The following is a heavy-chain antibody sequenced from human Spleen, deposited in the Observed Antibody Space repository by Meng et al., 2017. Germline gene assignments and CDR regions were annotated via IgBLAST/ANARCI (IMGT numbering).Heavy chain of an antibody. CDR2: IDYSGTT. D-gene: IGHD5-18*01. CDR1: GGSIGSNSYH. CDR3: SRRINTAGGWFDS. V-gene: IGHV4-39*01. J-gene: IGHJ5*01. Sequence: QLQLQESGPGLVKPSETLSLTCPVSGGSIGSNSYHWGWIRQPPGKGLEWVGTIDYSGTTYSNSSLKSRVTISLDTSRNQFSLKLTSVTAADTAVYYCSRRINTAGGWFDSWGQGTLVTVSS.